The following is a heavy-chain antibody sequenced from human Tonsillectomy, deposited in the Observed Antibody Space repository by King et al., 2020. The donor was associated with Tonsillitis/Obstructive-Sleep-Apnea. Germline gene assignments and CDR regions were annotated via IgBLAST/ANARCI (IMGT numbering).Heavy chain of an antibody. J-gene: IGHJ4*02. Sequence: VQLVESGGGLVQPGGSLRLSCVASVFTFSSYSMNWVRQALGKGLEWGSYIYISSSIIYYADSVKGLFTITRDNAKNSLYLQMNSLIDEDTALYYCATPPPYYDFGSGSIGGYWGQGTLVTVSS. V-gene: IGHV3-48*02. CDR1: VFTFSSYS. D-gene: IGHD3-3*01. CDR3: ATPPPYYDFGSGSIGGY. CDR2: IYISSSII.